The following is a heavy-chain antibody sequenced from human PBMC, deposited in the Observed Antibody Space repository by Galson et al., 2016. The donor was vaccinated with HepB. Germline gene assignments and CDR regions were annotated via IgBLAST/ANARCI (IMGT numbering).Heavy chain of an antibody. J-gene: IGHJ6*02. CDR1: GGSISDSSYY. Sequence: SETLSLTCTVSGGSISDSSYYWGWIRQPPGKGLEWIGNIYYSGSTYDNPSLKGRVSISIDTSRNQVSLKLSSVTAADTAVYYCARGFGTYHYYYGLDVWGQGTPVAVPS. D-gene: IGHD3-10*01. CDR3: ARGFGTYHYYYGLDV. V-gene: IGHV4-39*07. CDR2: IYYSGST.